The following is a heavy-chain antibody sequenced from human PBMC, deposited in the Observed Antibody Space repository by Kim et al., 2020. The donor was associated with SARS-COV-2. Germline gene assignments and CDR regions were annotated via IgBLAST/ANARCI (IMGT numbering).Heavy chain of an antibody. CDR1: GGSISSYY. CDR3: ARARQQLVRSTRPSSLLFDY. J-gene: IGHJ4*02. D-gene: IGHD6-13*01. Sequence: SETLSLTCTVSGGSISSYYWSWIRQPPGKGLEWIGYIYYSGSTNYNPSLKSRVTISVDTSKNQFSLKLSSVTAADTAVYYCARARQQLVRSTRPSSLLFDYWGQGTLVTVSS. CDR2: IYYSGST. V-gene: IGHV4-59*13.